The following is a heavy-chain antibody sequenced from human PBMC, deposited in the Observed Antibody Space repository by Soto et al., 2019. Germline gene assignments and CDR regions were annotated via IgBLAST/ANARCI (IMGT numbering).Heavy chain of an antibody. CDR2: VTYDGTNK. V-gene: IGHV3-30*03. J-gene: IGHJ1*01. CDR1: GFTFSNFG. Sequence: GGSLRLSCAASGFTFSNFGMHGVRQAPDTGLDWVAAVTYDGTNKYYADSVKGRFTISRDNSKSTLYLQMTSLRAEDTALYYRKKGRSYYNYCGGNVWGQGP. CDR3: KKGRSYYNYCGGNV. D-gene: IGHD1-26*01.